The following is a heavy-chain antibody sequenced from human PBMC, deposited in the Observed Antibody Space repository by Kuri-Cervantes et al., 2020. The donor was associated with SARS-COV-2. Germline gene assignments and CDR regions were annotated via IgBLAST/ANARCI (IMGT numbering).Heavy chain of an antibody. Sequence: SETLSLTCTVSGGSISSSSYYWGWIRQPPGKGLEWIGSICYSGSTYYNPSLKSRVTISVDTSKNQFSLKLSSVTAADTAVYYCARLAGYCSSTSCPYYYYYGMDVWGQGTTVTVSS. CDR3: ARLAGYCSSTSCPYYYYYGMDV. J-gene: IGHJ6*02. CDR1: GGSISSSSYY. V-gene: IGHV4-39*01. CDR2: ICYSGST. D-gene: IGHD2-2*01.